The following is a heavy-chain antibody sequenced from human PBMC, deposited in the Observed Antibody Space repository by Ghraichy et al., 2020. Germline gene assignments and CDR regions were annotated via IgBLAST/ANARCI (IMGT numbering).Heavy chain of an antibody. CDR3: AYLNVVVIAFDI. CDR2: INHSGST. V-gene: IGHV4-34*01. J-gene: IGHJ3*02. CDR1: GGSFSGYY. D-gene: IGHD3-22*01. Sequence: SETLSLTCAVYGGSFSGYYWSWIRQPPGKGLEWIGEINHSGSTNYNPSLKSRVTISVDTSKNQFSLKLSSVTAADTAVYYCAYLNVVVIAFDIWGQGTMVTVSS.